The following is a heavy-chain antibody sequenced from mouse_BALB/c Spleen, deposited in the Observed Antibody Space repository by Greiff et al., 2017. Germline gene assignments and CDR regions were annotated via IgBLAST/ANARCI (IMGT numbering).Heavy chain of an antibody. CDR1: GFTFSSFG. J-gene: IGHJ4*01. CDR3: ARTYGNYVPYAMDY. V-gene: IGHV5-17*02. Sequence: EVKLVESGGGLVQPGGSRKLSCAASGFTFSSFGMHWVRQAPEKGLEWVAYISSGSSTIYYADTVKGRFTISRDNPKNTLFLQMTSLRSEDTAMYYCARTYGNYVPYAMDYWGQGTSGTVSS. CDR2: ISSGSSTI. D-gene: IGHD2-1*01.